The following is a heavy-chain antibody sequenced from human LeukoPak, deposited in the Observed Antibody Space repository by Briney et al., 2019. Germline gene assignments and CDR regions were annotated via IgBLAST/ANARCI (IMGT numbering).Heavy chain of an antibody. Sequence: SETLSLTCTVSGGSISSSSYYWGWIRQPPGKGLEWIGSIYYSGSTYYNPSLKSRVTISVDTSKNQFSLKLSSVTAADTAVYYCAKHPFTYYVFGGGLYFDYWAKGPLVTVS. D-gene: IGHD3-3*01. J-gene: IGHJ4*02. CDR3: AKHPFTYYVFGGGLYFDY. CDR1: GGSISSSSYY. CDR2: IYYSGST. V-gene: IGHV4-39*01.